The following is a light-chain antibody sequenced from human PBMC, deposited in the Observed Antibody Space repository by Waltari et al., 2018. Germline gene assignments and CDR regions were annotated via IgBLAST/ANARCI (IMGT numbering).Light chain of an antibody. Sequence: TVMTHAAATPPLSPGATATLSCRASLSVKVNLAWYQQQVGQTPRLLIYAASSRTTGIPGRFSGSGSGTDFTLTISCLQSEDFAVYYCQQYDEWPFTFGQGTKVDFK. J-gene: IGKJ2*01. CDR1: LSVKVN. V-gene: IGKV3-15*01. CDR2: AAS. CDR3: QQYDEWPFT.